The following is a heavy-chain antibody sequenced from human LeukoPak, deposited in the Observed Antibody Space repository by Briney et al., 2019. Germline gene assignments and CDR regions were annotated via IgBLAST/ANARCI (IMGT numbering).Heavy chain of an antibody. D-gene: IGHD6-19*01. Sequence: ASVKVSCKASGYTFTSYDINWVRQATGQGLEWMGWMNPNSGNTGYAQKFQGRVTMTRNTSISTAYTELSSLRSEDTAVYYCARGAAVAGMIWGMDPVDYWGQGTLVTVSS. J-gene: IGHJ4*02. CDR1: GYTFTSYD. CDR2: MNPNSGNT. V-gene: IGHV1-8*01. CDR3: ARGAAVAGMIWGMDPVDY.